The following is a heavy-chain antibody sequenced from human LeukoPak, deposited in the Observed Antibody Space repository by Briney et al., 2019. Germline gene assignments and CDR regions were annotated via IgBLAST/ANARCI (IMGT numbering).Heavy chain of an antibody. CDR3: ARSRRSWSTFDY. V-gene: IGHV4-39*07. Sequence: SETLSLTCAVSGVSISSSTYYWGWIRQPPGKGLEWIGNIFYSGTTYNNPSLKSRVTISVDTSKNQFSLKLTSVAATDTAVYYCARSRRSWSTFDYWGQGTLVTVSS. CDR1: GVSISSSTYY. D-gene: IGHD6-13*01. CDR2: IFYSGTT. J-gene: IGHJ4*02.